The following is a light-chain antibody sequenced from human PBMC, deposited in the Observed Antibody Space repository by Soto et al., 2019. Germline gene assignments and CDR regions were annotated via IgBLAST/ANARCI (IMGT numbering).Light chain of an antibody. J-gene: IGLJ1*01. V-gene: IGLV2-14*01. CDR2: DVT. CDR3: SSYTSTINNV. Sequence: QSALTQPASVSGSPGQSITISCTGTSSDVGGYNYVSWYQQHPDKAPKLMIYDVTNRPSGVSNRFSGSKSGNTASLTISGLQSEDETGYYCSSYTSTINNVFRTGTKITVL. CDR1: SSDVGGYNY.